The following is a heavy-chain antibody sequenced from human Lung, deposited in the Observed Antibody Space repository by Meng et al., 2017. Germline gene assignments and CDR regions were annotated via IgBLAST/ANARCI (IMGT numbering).Heavy chain of an antibody. Sequence: VQLVESGEGLVQPGGSLRLSFAASGFTFTNHWMHWVRQVPGKGLVWVSRVNPDGNDVNYVDSVKGRFTISIDNAKDTVFLQMNNLSGDDTAVYYCTNDRLSEWGQGTLVTVSS. CDR1: GFTFTNHW. V-gene: IGHV3-74*01. D-gene: IGHD1-1*01. CDR3: TNDRLSE. CDR2: VNPDGNDV. J-gene: IGHJ4*02.